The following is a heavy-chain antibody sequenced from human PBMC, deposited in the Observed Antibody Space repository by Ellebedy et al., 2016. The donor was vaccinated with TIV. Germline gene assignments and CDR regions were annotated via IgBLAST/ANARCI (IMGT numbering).Heavy chain of an antibody. V-gene: IGHV3-30*18. CDR3: AKPDSSSIAAL. CDR1: GFTFSSDA. D-gene: IGHD6-6*01. CDR2: ISYDGSNK. J-gene: IGHJ4*02. Sequence: GESLKISCGASGFTFSSDAMHWVRQAPGKGLEWVAVISYDGSNKYYADSVKGRFTISRDNSKNTLYLQMNSLRAEDTAVYYCAKPDSSSIAALWGQGTLVTVSS.